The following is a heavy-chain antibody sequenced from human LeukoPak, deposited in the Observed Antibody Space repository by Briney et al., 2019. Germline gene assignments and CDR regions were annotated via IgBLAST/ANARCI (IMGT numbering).Heavy chain of an antibody. V-gene: IGHV1-18*01. Sequence: ASVKVSCKASGYTFTSYGISWVRQAPGQGLEWMGWISAYNGNTNYAQKLQGRVTMTTDTSTSTAYMELRSLRSEDTAVYYCATTFIDQLLFWSDYWGQGTLVTVSS. D-gene: IGHD2-2*01. J-gene: IGHJ4*02. CDR3: ATTFIDQLLFWSDY. CDR2: ISAYNGNT. CDR1: GYTFTSYG.